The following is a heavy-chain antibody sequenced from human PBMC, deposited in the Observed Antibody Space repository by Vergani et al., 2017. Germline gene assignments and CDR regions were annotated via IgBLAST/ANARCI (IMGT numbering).Heavy chain of an antibody. CDR1: GGSISSYY. J-gene: IGHJ4*02. V-gene: IGHV4-39*07. CDR2: IYYSGST. Sequence: QVQLQESGPGLVKPSETLSLTCTVSGGSISSYYWGWIRQPPGKGLEWIGSIYYSGSTYYHPSLKRRVTISVDTSKNQFSLKLSSVTAADTAVYYCARREMAAIRTFDYWGQGTLVTVSS. CDR3: ARREMAAIRTFDY. D-gene: IGHD5-24*01.